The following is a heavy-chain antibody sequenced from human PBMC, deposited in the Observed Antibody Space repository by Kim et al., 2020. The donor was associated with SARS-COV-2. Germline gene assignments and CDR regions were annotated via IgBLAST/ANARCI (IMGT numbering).Heavy chain of an antibody. CDR2: IKEGGDHT. V-gene: IGHV3-23*01. Sequence: GGSLRLSCAASGFTFSTYGMMWVRQAPGSGLEWVSMIKEGGDHTYYADSVKGRFTISRDNSNNMLYLQMNALRADDTAKYYCLSYYGSRSFGDYWGRGTLVAVSS. D-gene: IGHD3-10*01. J-gene: IGHJ4*02. CDR1: GFTFSTYG. CDR3: LSYYGSRSFGDY.